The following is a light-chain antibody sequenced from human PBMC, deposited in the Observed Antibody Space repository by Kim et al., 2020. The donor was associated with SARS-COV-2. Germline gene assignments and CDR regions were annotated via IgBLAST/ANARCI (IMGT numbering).Light chain of an antibody. CDR1: SGHSSHI. CDR3: ETWDSNTRV. CDR2: LEGSGSY. J-gene: IGLJ3*02. Sequence: SVKLTCTLSSGHSSHIIAWHQQQPGKAPRYLMKLEGSGSYNKGSGVPARFSGSSSGADRYLIISNLQSEDEADYYCETWDSNTRVFGGGTQLTVL. V-gene: IGLV4-60*03.